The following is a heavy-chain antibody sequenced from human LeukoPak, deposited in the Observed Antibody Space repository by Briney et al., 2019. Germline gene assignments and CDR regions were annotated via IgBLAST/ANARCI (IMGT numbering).Heavy chain of an antibody. CDR2: ISSSSSTI. CDR3: ARVVATINYYYYYYMDV. CDR1: GFAFSSYS. J-gene: IGHJ6*03. D-gene: IGHD5-12*01. V-gene: IGHV3-48*01. Sequence: GGSLRLSCAASGFAFSSYSMNWVRQAPGKGLEWVSYISSSSSTIYYADSVKGRFTISRDNAKNSLYLQMNSLRAEDTAVYYCARVVATINYYYYYYMDVWGKGTTVTVSS.